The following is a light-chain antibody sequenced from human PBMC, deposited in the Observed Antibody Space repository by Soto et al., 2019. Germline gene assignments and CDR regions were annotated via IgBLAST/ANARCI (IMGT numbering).Light chain of an antibody. J-gene: IGKJ1*01. CDR1: QSISSW. CDR2: DAS. CDR3: QQYNNYPT. V-gene: IGKV1-5*01. Sequence: IQMTQSPSTLSGTVGDRVTITCRASQSISSWLAWYQQKPGKVPNLLIYDASSLESGVPSRFSGSGSGTEFTLTISSLQPDDFATYYCQQYNNYPTFGQGTKVDI.